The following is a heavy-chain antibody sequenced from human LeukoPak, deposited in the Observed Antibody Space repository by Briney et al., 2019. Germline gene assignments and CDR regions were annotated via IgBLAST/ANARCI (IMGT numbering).Heavy chain of an antibody. Sequence: GASVKVSCKASGGTFSSYAISWVRQAPGQGLEWMGGIIPIFGTANYAQKFQGRVTITADESTSTAYMERSSLRSEDTAVYYCASPRLRSLGKLDFWGQGTLVTVSS. CDR2: IIPIFGTA. J-gene: IGHJ4*02. CDR1: GGTFSSYA. D-gene: IGHD5-12*01. CDR3: ASPRLRSLGKLDF. V-gene: IGHV1-69*13.